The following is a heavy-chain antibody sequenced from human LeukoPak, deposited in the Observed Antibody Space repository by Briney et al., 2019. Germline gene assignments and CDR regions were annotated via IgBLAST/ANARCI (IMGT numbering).Heavy chain of an antibody. CDR3: ARCPDFWSGYADY. Sequence: GGSLRLSCAASGFTFSSYEMNWVRQAPGKGLEWVSYISSSGSTIYYADSVKGRFTISRDNAKNSLYLQMNSLRAEDTAVYYCARCPDFWSGYADYWGQGTLVTVSS. CDR2: ISSSGSTI. V-gene: IGHV3-48*03. J-gene: IGHJ4*02. D-gene: IGHD3-3*01. CDR1: GFTFSSYE.